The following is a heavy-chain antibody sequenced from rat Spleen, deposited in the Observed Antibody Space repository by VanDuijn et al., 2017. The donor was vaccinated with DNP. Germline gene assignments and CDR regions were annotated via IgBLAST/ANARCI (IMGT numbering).Heavy chain of an antibody. J-gene: IGHJ4*01. CDR1: GFTLFNYG. V-gene: IGHV5-22*01. D-gene: IGHD1-10*01. Sequence: EVQLVESGGGLVQPGRSLKLSCEASGFTLFNYGMAWVRQAPKKGLEWVASIGYEGSGIYFGDSVKGRFTVSRDDTKSTLYLQMNSLRSEDTATYYCARVNNNLYYGLDAWGQGTSVTVSS. CDR3: ARVNNNLYYGLDA. CDR2: IGYEGSGI.